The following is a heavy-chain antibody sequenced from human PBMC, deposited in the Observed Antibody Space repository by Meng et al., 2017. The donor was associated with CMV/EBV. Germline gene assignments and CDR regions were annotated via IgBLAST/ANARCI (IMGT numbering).Heavy chain of an antibody. CDR3: AREAGPYCSSTSCYTYVDY. V-gene: IGHV4-34*01. CDR1: GGSFSGYY. J-gene: IGHJ4*02. D-gene: IGHD2-2*02. CDR2: INHSGST. Sequence: SQTLSLTCAVYGGSFSGYYWSWIRQPPGKGLEWIGEINHSGSTNYNPSLKSRVTISVDTSKNQFSLKLSSVTAADTAVYYCAREAGPYCSSTSCYTYVDYWGQGTLVTVSS.